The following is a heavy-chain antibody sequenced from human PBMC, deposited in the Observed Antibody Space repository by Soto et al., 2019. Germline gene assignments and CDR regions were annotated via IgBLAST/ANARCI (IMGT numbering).Heavy chain of an antibody. CDR2: IYYSGST. D-gene: IGHD6-13*01. V-gene: IGHV4-59*01. CDR1: GGSISSYY. J-gene: IGHJ4*02. Sequence: SETLSLTCTVSGGSISSYYWSWIRQPPGKGLEWIGYIYYSGSTNYNPSLKSRVTISVDTSKNQFSLKLSSVTAADTAVYYCAREGSSWEFDYWVQGTLVTVSS. CDR3: AREGSSWEFDY.